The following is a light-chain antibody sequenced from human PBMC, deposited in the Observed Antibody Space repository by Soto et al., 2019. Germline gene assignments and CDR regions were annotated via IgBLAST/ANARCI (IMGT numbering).Light chain of an antibody. CDR3: AAWDVNMNGPA. CDR2: GRN. CDR1: SSNIGSNA. V-gene: IGLV1-44*01. J-gene: IGLJ2*01. Sequence: QSVLTQPPSASGTPGQRVTISCSGSSSNIGSNAMNWYQQVPGTAPKLLIYGRNQRPSGVPDRFSGSKSGTSASLAISGLQSEDEADYYCAAWDVNMNGPAFGGGTQLTVL.